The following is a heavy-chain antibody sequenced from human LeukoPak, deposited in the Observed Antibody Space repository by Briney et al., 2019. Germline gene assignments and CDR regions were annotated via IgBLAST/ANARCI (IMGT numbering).Heavy chain of an antibody. V-gene: IGHV1-18*04. CDR3: ARDCSGGSCYSPYYGMDV. CDR2: ISAYNGNT. Sequence: ASVKVSCKASGYTFTSYGISWVRQAPGQGLEWMGWISAYNGNTNYAQKLQGRVTMTTDTSTSIAYMELRSLRSDDTAVYYCARDCSGGSCYSPYYGMDVWGKGTTVTVSS. D-gene: IGHD2-15*01. CDR1: GYTFTSYG. J-gene: IGHJ6*04.